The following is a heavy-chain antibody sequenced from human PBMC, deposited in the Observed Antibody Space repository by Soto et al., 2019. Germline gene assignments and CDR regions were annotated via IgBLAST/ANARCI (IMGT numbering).Heavy chain of an antibody. V-gene: IGHV1-46*01. J-gene: IGHJ4*02. Sequence: QVQLMQSGAEVKKPGASVKVSCKASGDTFTDYYIHWVRQAPGQGLEWMGIVNPNGGHTTYAQHFLGRVTMTRDTSTSTLYMELTSLTSDDTAIYYCARGGHVVVVTAALDYWGQGTLVTVSS. CDR1: GDTFTDYY. CDR2: VNPNGGHT. CDR3: ARGGHVVVVTAALDY. D-gene: IGHD2-21*02.